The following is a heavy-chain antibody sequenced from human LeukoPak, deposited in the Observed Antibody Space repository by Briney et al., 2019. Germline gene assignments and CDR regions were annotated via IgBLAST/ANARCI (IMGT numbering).Heavy chain of an antibody. CDR3: ARGGIVPGATADAFEI. CDR1: GYTFSGYD. V-gene: IGHV1-2*02. J-gene: IGHJ3*02. D-gene: IGHD2-2*01. Sequence: ASVKVSCKASGYTFSGYDIIWVRQAPGQGLKWMGWINPNSGSANYAQKFQGRFTMATDTSITTAYMELRWLRSADTAVYYCARGGIVPGATADAFEIWGQGTTVTVS. CDR2: INPNSGSA.